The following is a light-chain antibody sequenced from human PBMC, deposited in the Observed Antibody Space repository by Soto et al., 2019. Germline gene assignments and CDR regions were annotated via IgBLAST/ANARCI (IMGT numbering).Light chain of an antibody. Sequence: QSALTQPPSASGSPGQSVTISCTGTSSDVGGYNYVSWYQQHPGKVPKVMIYEVSKRPSGVPDRFSGSKSGNTASLTISGLQTEDEADYYCCAYTSTSALYVFGTGTKLTVL. V-gene: IGLV2-8*01. CDR2: EVS. CDR1: SSDVGGYNY. CDR3: CAYTSTSALYV. J-gene: IGLJ1*01.